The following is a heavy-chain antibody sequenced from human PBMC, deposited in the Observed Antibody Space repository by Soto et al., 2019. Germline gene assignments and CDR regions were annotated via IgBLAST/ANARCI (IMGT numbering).Heavy chain of an antibody. CDR3: ARGGDYYFNWFDP. V-gene: IGHV4-59*01. D-gene: IGHD3-22*01. Sequence: SETLSLTCTVSGGSISSYYWSWIRQPPGKGLEWIGYIYYSGSTNYNPSLKSRVTISVDTSKNQFSLKLSSVTAADTAVYYCARGGDYYFNWFDPWGQGTLVTVSS. J-gene: IGHJ5*02. CDR1: GGSISSYY. CDR2: IYYSGST.